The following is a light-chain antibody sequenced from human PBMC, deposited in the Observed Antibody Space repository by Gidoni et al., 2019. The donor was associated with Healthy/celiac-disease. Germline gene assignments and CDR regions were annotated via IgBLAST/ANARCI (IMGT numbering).Light chain of an antibody. CDR3: QQYNNWPSA. CDR2: GAS. J-gene: IGKJ4*01. CDR1: QSVSSN. V-gene: IGKV3-15*01. Sequence: DIVMTQSPATLSVSPGDRATLSCRASQSVSSNLAWYQQKPGQAPRLLIYGASNMATGIPARFSGSGSGTEFTLTISSLQSEDFAAYYCQQYNNWPSAFGGGTKVEIK.